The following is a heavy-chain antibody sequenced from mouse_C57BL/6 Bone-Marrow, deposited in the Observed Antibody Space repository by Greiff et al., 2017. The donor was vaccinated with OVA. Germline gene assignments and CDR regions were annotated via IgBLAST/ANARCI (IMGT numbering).Heavy chain of an antibody. Sequence: EVKLVESGAGLVKPGGSLKLSCAASGFTFSSYAMSWVRQTPEKRLEWVAYISSGGDYIYYADTVKGRFTISRDKARNTLYLQMSSLKSEDTAMYDCTRANWDAFDYWGQGTTLTVSS. CDR3: TRANWDAFDY. J-gene: IGHJ2*01. D-gene: IGHD4-1*01. CDR1: GFTFSSYA. V-gene: IGHV5-9-1*02. CDR2: ISSGGDYI.